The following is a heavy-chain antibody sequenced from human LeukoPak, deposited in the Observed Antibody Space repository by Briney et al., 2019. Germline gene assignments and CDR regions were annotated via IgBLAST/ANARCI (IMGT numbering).Heavy chain of an antibody. CDR1: GGTFSSYA. CDR2: IIPIFGTA. Sequence: SVKVSCKASGGTFSSYAISWVRQAPGQGLEWMGGIIPIFGTANYAQKFQGRVTITADKSTSTAYMELSSLRSEDTAVYYCAREGVDLVATYFDYWGQGTLVTVSS. CDR3: AREGVDLVATYFDY. J-gene: IGHJ4*02. D-gene: IGHD5-12*01. V-gene: IGHV1-69*06.